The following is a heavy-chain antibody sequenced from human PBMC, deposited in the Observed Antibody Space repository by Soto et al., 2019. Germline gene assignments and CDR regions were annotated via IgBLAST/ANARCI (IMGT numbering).Heavy chain of an antibody. CDR2: ISYDGNNT. D-gene: IGHD3-3*02. CDR3: VTDRKHWVFEY. CDR1: GFTFSTYG. V-gene: IGHV3-30*03. Sequence: QVQLVESGGGVVQPGGSLRLSCAASGFTFSTYGMHWVRQAPGKGLEWVAVISYDGNNTYYADSVKGRFTISRDNSKNSLYVQMNSLRADDTAVYYCVTDRKHWVFEYWGQGTLVAVSS. J-gene: IGHJ4*02.